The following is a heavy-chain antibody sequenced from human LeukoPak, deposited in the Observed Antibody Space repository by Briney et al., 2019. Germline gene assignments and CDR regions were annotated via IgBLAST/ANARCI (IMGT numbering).Heavy chain of an antibody. CDR3: AAGDIVVVVAASLYFDY. V-gene: IGHV4-39*07. CDR1: GGSISSSSYY. CDR2: IYYSGST. Sequence: SETLSLTCTVSGGSISSSSYYWGWIRQPPGKGLEWIGSIYYSGSTYYNPSLKSRVTISVDTSKNQFSLKLSSVTAADTAVYYCAAGDIVVVVAASLYFDYWGQGTLVTVSS. D-gene: IGHD2-15*01. J-gene: IGHJ4*02.